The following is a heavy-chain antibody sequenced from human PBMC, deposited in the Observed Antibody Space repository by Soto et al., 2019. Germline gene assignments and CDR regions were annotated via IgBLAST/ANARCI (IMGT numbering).Heavy chain of an antibody. Sequence: PSETLSLTCTVSGGSISSGGYYWSWIRQHPGKGLEWIGYIYYSGSTYYNPSLKSRVTISVDTSKNQFSLKLSSVTAADTAVYYCARESPPTAMVIGLPDGLGYGMDVWGQGTTVTVSS. CDR1: GGSISSGGYY. CDR2: IYYSGST. J-gene: IGHJ6*02. D-gene: IGHD5-18*01. V-gene: IGHV4-31*03. CDR3: ARESPPTAMVIGLPDGLGYGMDV.